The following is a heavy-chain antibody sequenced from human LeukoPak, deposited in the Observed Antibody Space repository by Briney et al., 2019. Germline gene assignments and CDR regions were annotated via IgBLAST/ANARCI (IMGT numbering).Heavy chain of an antibody. CDR3: ARDPSYDRGGY. CDR1: GGSISSSSYY. V-gene: IGHV4-39*02. J-gene: IGHJ4*02. CDR2: IYYSGST. Sequence: TTSETLSLTCTVSGGSISSSSYYWGWIRQPPGKGLEWIGSIYYSGSTYYNPSLKSRVTISVDTSKNQFSLKLSSVTAADTAVYYCARDPSYDRGGYWGQGTLVAVSS. D-gene: IGHD3-22*01.